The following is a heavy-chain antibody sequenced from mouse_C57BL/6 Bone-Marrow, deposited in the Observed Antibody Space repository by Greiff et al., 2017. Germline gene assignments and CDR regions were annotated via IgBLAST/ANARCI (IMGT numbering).Heavy chain of an antibody. CDR1: GYTFTNYW. J-gene: IGHJ1*03. CDR3: ARSPPYYYGSSYGWYFDV. V-gene: IGHV1-63*01. D-gene: IGHD1-1*01. CDR2: IYPGGGYT. Sequence: QVQLQQSGAELVRPGTSVKMSCKASGYTFTNYWIGWAKQRPGHGLEWIGDIYPGGGYTNYNEKFKGKATLTADKSSSTAYMQFSSLTSEDSAIYYCARSPPYYYGSSYGWYFDVWGTGTTVTVSS.